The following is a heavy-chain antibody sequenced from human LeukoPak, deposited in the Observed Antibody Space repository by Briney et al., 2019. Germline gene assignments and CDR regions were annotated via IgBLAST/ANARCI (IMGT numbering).Heavy chain of an antibody. CDR1: GGSVSSSSYY. Sequence: SETLSLTCTVSGGSVSSSSYYWGLIRQPPGEGLEWIGTIYYSGNTYYNPCLQSRVFISMATSKNQFSLNLRSVTAPDTALYYCARTMGTHRFDSWGQGTLVTVSS. CDR2: IYYSGNT. J-gene: IGHJ4*02. CDR3: ARTMGTHRFDS. D-gene: IGHD4-23*01. V-gene: IGHV4-39*01.